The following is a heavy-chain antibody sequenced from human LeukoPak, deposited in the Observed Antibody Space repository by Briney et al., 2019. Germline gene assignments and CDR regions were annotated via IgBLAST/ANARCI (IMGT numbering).Heavy chain of an antibody. D-gene: IGHD6-13*01. CDR3: ARDLLLFSGSLPFDY. V-gene: IGHV3-48*03. J-gene: IGHJ4*02. CDR1: GFTFSSYE. Sequence: GGSLRLSCAASGFTFSSYEMSWVRQAPGKGLEWVSYISSSGSTIYYADSVKGRFTISRDNAKNSLYLQMNSLRAEDTAVYYCARDLLLFSGSLPFDYWGQGTLVTVSS. CDR2: ISSSGSTI.